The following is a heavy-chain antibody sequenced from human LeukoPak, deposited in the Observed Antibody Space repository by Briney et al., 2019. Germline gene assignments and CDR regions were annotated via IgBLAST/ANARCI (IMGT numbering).Heavy chain of an antibody. CDR1: GGSISSSNW. D-gene: IGHD6-19*01. Sequence: PSETLSLTCAVSGGSISSSNWWSWVRQPPGKGLEWIGEIYHSGSTNYNPSLKSRVTISVDTSKNQFSLKLSSVTAADTAVYYCASLHLAVAGFDYWGQGTLVTVSS. CDR2: IYHSGST. V-gene: IGHV4-4*02. J-gene: IGHJ4*02. CDR3: ASLHLAVAGFDY.